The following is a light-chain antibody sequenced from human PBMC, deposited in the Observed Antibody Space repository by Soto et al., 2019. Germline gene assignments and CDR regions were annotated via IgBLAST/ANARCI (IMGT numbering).Light chain of an antibody. V-gene: IGKV3-15*01. CDR3: QQDNNWPLT. CDR2: GTS. CDR1: QSVGSS. Sequence: ETVMTQSPGTLTVSPGERATLSCRASQSVGSSLAWYQQKPGQAPRLLIYGTSTRANGLPARFSGSGSGTEFTLTISSLQSEDFAVYYCQQDNNWPLTFGGGTKVEIK. J-gene: IGKJ4*02.